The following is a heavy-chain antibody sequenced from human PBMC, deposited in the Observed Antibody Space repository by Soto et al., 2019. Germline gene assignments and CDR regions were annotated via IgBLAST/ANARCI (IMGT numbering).Heavy chain of an antibody. D-gene: IGHD5-18*01. CDR1: GGTFSSNA. V-gene: IGHV1-69*12. CDR3: ATGGRGYSSAPRFYFEF. J-gene: IGHJ4*02. Sequence: QVQLVQSGAEVKKPGSSVKVTCKASGGTFSSNAISWVRQAPGQGLEWMGGIIPIFGTAHYAQKFQCRVTITADASTSTATTELRSLKSEDTAVYSCATGGRGYSSAPRFYFEFWGQGNLVSVSS. CDR2: IIPIFGTA.